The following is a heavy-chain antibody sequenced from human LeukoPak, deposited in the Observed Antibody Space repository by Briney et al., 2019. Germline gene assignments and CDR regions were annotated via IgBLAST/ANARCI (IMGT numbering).Heavy chain of an antibody. CDR3: ARGPGVITIFGVVIPRWFDP. J-gene: IGHJ5*02. D-gene: IGHD3-3*01. V-gene: IGHV4-30-4*01. CDR1: GGSISSGDYY. Sequence: SETLSLTCTVSGGSISSGDYYWSWIRQPPGKGLEWIGYIYYSGSTYYNPSLKSRVTISVDTSKNQFSLKLSSVTAADTAVYYCARGPGVITIFGVVIPRWFDPWGQGTLVTVSS. CDR2: IYYSGST.